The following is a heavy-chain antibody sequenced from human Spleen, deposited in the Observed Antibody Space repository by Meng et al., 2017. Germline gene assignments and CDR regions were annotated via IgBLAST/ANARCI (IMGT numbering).Heavy chain of an antibody. V-gene: IGHV1-2*02. D-gene: IGHD2-2*02. Sequence: ASVKVSCKASGYTFTNYYMHWVRQAPGQGLEWMGWIHPNSGGTNYAQKFQGRVTMTRDTSISTAYMELSRLRSDDTAVYYCAREGYCSSTSCYSWFDPWGQGTLVTVPQ. CDR3: AREGYCSSTSCYSWFDP. CDR2: IHPNSGGT. J-gene: IGHJ5*02. CDR1: GYTFTNYY.